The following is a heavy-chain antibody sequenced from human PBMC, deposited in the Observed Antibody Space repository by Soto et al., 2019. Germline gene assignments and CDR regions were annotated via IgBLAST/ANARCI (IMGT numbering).Heavy chain of an antibody. CDR2: MYFSGST. CDR1: GGSISSSGYY. Sequence: QQQLQESGPGLVKASETLSLTCTVSGGSISSSGYYWGWISQPPGKGLEWIGSMYFSGSTYYKPSLKSRLIMSVDTSKNQFSLKLSSVTAADTAVYYCARHFGYDVLTESGGGFDVWGQGTLVTVSS. V-gene: IGHV4-39*01. D-gene: IGHD3-9*01. J-gene: IGHJ4*02. CDR3: ARHFGYDVLTESGGGFDV.